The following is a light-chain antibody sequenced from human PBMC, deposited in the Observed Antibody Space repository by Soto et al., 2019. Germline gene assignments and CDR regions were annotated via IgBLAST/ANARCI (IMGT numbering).Light chain of an antibody. CDR3: QQYSNWPSWT. V-gene: IGKV3-15*01. J-gene: IGKJ1*01. Sequence: EIVMTQSPATLSVSPGGRATLSCRASQSVSSNLAWYQQKPGQAPRLLIYGASTRATGIPARFSGSGSGTEFTLTISSLQSEDFAVYYCQQYSNWPSWTFGQGTKVDIK. CDR1: QSVSSN. CDR2: GAS.